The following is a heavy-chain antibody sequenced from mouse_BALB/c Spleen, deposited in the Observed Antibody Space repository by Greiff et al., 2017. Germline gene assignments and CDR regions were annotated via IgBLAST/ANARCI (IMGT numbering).Heavy chain of an antibody. Sequence: VMLVESAAELARPGASVKMSCKASGYTFTSYTMHWVKQRPGQGLEWIGYINPSSGYTEYNQKFKDKTTLTADKSSSTAYMQLSSLTSEDSAVYYCARPLRGYWGQGTTLTVSS. CDR1: GYTFTSYT. D-gene: IGHD1-1*01. J-gene: IGHJ2*01. CDR2: INPSSGYT. V-gene: IGHV1-4*02. CDR3: ARPLRGY.